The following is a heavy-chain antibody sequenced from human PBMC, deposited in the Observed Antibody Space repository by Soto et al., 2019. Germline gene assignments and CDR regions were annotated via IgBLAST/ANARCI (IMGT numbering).Heavy chain of an antibody. Sequence: RWSLRLSCSASVFTFSSYSMNWFRQAPGKGLEWVSSISSSSSYIYYADSVKGRFTISRDNAKNSLYLQMNSLRAEDTAVYYCARIRRSYIDYWGQGTLVTVSS. D-gene: IGHD3-16*01. CDR3: ARIRRSYIDY. V-gene: IGHV3-21*01. J-gene: IGHJ4*02. CDR1: VFTFSSYS. CDR2: ISSSSSYI.